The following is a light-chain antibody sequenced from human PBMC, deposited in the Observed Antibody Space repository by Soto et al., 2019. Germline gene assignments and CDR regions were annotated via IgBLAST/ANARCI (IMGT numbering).Light chain of an antibody. J-gene: IGLJ3*02. CDR2: NNN. CDR3: ASWDDGLNGWV. V-gene: IGLV1-44*01. Sequence: QSVLTQPPSASGTPVQRVTMSCSGSSSNIGSNNVNWYQQLTGTAPKLLLYNNNQRPSGVPDRFSGSKSATSAYLAISGLQSEDEADYNCASWDDGLNGWVFGGGTKLTVL. CDR1: SSNIGSNN.